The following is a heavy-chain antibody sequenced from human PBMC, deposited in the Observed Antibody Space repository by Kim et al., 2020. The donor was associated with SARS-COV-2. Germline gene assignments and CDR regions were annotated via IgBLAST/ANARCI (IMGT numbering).Heavy chain of an antibody. Sequence: GGSLRLSCAASGFTFSSYGMHWVRQAPGKGLEWVAVIWYDGSNKYYADSVKGRFTISRDNSKNTLYLQMNSLRAEDTAVYYCARDATHYYGSWSLDYWGQGTLVTVSS. CDR1: GFTFSSYG. J-gene: IGHJ4*02. V-gene: IGHV3-33*01. CDR3: ARDATHYYGSWSLDY. CDR2: IWYDGSNK. D-gene: IGHD3-10*01.